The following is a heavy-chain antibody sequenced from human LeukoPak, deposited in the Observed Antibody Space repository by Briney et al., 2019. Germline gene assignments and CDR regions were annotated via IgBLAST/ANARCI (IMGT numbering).Heavy chain of an antibody. V-gene: IGHV3-53*01. CDR1: GFTVSSNY. Sequence: GGSLRLSCAASGFTVSSNYMSWVRQAPGKGLEWVSVLHSGGSTYYADSVKGRFTISRDNSKNTVYLQMNRLRAEDTAVYYCAREASGSYFHHWGQGTLVTVSS. D-gene: IGHD1-26*01. J-gene: IGHJ1*01. CDR3: AREASGSYFHH. CDR2: LHSGGST.